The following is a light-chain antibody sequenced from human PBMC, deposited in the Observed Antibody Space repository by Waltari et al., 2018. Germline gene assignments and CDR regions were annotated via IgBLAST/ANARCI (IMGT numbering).Light chain of an antibody. CDR1: RSIRSY. J-gene: IGKJ2*01. V-gene: IGKV3-15*01. CDR3: QHYINWPHT. CDR2: DAF. Sequence: EIVMTQSPATLSVSPGERVTLSCRASRSIRSYLVWYQQKPGQAPRLLIYDAFTRATGIPARFSGSGSGTEFNLTISSLQSEDFAVYYCQHYINWPHTFGQGTKLEIK.